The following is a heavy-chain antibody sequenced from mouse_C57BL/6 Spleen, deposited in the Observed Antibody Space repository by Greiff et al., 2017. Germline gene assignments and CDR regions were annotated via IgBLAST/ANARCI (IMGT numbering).Heavy chain of an antibody. CDR3: ARHAGSTLYWYFDV. J-gene: IGHJ1*03. V-gene: IGHV2-6-1*01. CDR1: GFSLTSYG. Sequence: QVQLQQSGPGLVAPSQSLSITCTVSGFSLTSYGVHWVRQPPGKGLEWLVVIWSDGSTTYTSALKSRLSISKDNSKSQVFLKMNSLQTDDTAMYYCARHAGSTLYWYFDVWGTGTTVTVSS. D-gene: IGHD1-1*01. CDR2: IWSDGST.